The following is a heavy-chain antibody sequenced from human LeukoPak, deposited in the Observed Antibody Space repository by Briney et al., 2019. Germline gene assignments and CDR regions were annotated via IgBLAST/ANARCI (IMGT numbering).Heavy chain of an antibody. J-gene: IGHJ5*02. Sequence: KPSETLSLTCTVSDDSISDYYRGWIRQPPGKGLEWIGYFHNSGTSTYNPSLKSRVTISVDRSKNQFSLKLSSVTAADTAVYYCARGGYSGFDPWGQGTLVTVSS. V-gene: IGHV4-59*12. CDR2: FHNSGTS. D-gene: IGHD6-13*01. CDR1: DDSISDYY. CDR3: ARGGYSGFDP.